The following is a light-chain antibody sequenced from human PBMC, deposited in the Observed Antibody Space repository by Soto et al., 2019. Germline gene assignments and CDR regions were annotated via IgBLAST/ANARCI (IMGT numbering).Light chain of an antibody. J-gene: IGKJ5*01. CDR3: QHRSIWPVS. CDR2: DVS. V-gene: IGKV3-11*01. Sequence: ESVLTQSPATLSLSPGERGTLSCRASKSVGSYLAWYQQKPGQSPRLLMFDVSNRATGIPARFSGSGSGTDFTLTISSLEPEDFAVYYCQHRSIWPVSFGQGTRLEIK. CDR1: KSVGSY.